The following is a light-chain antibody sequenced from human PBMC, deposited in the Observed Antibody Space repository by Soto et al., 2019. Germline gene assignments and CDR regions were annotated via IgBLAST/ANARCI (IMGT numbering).Light chain of an antibody. CDR1: QGISNY. J-gene: IGKJ1*01. CDR2: AAP. V-gene: IGKV1-27*01. CDR3: QKYNSAPRT. Sequence: DVQMTQSPSSLSASVGDRVTITCRASQGISNYLAWYQQKPGKVPKLLIYAAPTLQSGVPSRFSGSGSGTDFTLTISSLQPEDVATYYCQKYNSAPRTFGQGTMVDIK.